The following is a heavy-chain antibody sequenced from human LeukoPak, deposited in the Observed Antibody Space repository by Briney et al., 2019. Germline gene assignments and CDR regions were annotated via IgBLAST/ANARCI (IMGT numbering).Heavy chain of an antibody. D-gene: IGHD1-26*01. CDR1: GGTFSSYA. V-gene: IGHV1-69*05. CDR3: ARTYSGSYYFDY. Sequence: SVKVSCKASGGTFSSYAISWVRQAPGQGLEWMGGIIPIFGTANYAQKFQGRVTITTDESTSTAYMELSSLRSEDTAVYYCARTYSGSYYFDYWGQGTLVTVSS. CDR2: IIPIFGTA. J-gene: IGHJ4*02.